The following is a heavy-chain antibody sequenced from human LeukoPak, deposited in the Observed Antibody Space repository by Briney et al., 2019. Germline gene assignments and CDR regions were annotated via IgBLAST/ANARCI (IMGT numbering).Heavy chain of an antibody. D-gene: IGHD5-18*01. V-gene: IGHV4-61*01. CDR1: GGSVSSGSYY. J-gene: IGHJ2*01. CDR3: ASGYSYGFGFWYFDL. Sequence: SETLPLTCTVSGGSVSSGSYYWSWIRQPPGKGLEWIGYIYYSGSTNYNPSLKSRVTISVDTSKNQFSLKLSSVTAADTAVYYCASGYSYGFGFWYFDLWGRGTLVTVSS. CDR2: IYYSGST.